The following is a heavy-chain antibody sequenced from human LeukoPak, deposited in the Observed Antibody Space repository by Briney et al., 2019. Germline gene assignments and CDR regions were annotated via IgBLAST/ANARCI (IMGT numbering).Heavy chain of an antibody. Sequence: PGGSLRLSCAASEFTFSSYSMNWVRQAPGKGLEWVSYITNSGNSKSYADSVKGRFTISRDNSKNTLYLQMNNLRAEDTAVYYCGSEPDYVDGEDWGQGTLVTVSS. CDR3: GSEPDYVDGED. CDR1: EFTFSSYS. V-gene: IGHV3-48*01. D-gene: IGHD4/OR15-4a*01. CDR2: ITNSGNSK. J-gene: IGHJ4*02.